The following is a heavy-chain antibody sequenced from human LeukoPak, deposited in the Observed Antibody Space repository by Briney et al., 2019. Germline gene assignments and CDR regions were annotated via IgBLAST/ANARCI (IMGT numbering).Heavy chain of an antibody. V-gene: IGHV6-1*01. CDR3: ARDIVVVPAAPDAFDI. J-gene: IGHJ3*02. CDR2: TYYRSKWYN. D-gene: IGHD2-2*01. Sequence: SQTLSLTCAISGDSVSSNSAAWNWIRQSPSRGLEWLGRTYYRSKWYNDYAVSVKSRITINPDISKNQFSLQLNSVTPEDTAVYYCARDIVVVPAAPDAFDIWGQGTMVTVSS. CDR1: GDSVSSNSAA.